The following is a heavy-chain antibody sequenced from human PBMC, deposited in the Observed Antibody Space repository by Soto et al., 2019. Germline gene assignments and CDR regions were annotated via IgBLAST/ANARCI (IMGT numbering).Heavy chain of an antibody. D-gene: IGHD1-1*01. CDR3: ARDGERDTGLNFYYYLHGMDA. V-gene: IGHV1-18*04. J-gene: IGHJ6*02. CDR2: ISPYNGTT. CDR1: GYTFTTYG. Sequence: ASVKVSCKASGYTFTTYGIRWVRQAPGQGLEWMGWISPYNGTTKYAEKFQGEMTMTTDTATSTAYMDLRSLRSDDTAVYYCARDGERDTGLNFYYYLHGMDAWGQGTRVTVSS.